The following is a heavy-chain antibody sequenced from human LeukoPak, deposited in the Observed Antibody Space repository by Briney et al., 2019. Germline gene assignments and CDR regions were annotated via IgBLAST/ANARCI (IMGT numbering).Heavy chain of an antibody. J-gene: IGHJ4*02. Sequence: GGSLRLSCAASGFTFSSYAMHWVRQAPGKGLVWVAVISYDGSNKYYADSVKGRFTISRDNSKNTLYLQMNSLRAEGTAVYYCARDGSGSYFLDFDYWGQGTLVTVSS. D-gene: IGHD1-26*01. V-gene: IGHV3-30-3*01. CDR2: ISYDGSNK. CDR3: ARDGSGSYFLDFDY. CDR1: GFTFSSYA.